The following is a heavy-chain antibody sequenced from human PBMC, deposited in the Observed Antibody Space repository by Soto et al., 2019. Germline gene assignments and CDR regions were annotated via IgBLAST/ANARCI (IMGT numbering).Heavy chain of an antibody. CDR1: GFTFSSYW. CDR3: ARGGSLNWYFDL. CDR2: INSDGSST. J-gene: IGHJ2*01. V-gene: IGHV3-74*01. D-gene: IGHD1-26*01. Sequence: EVQLVESGGGLVQPGGSLRLSCAASGFTFSSYWMHWVRQAPGKGLVWVSRINSDGSSTSYADSVKGRFTISRDNAKNTLDLQMNSLRAEDTAAYYCARGGSLNWYFDLWGRGTLVTVSS.